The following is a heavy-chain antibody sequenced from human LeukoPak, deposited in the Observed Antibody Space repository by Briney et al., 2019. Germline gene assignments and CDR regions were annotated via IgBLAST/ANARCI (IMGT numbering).Heavy chain of an antibody. D-gene: IGHD5-12*01. CDR3: ATRERVPNVDIVATSSRYYYMDV. V-gene: IGHV1-2*02. J-gene: IGHJ6*03. CDR1: GYTFTGYY. CDR2: INPNSGGT. Sequence: GASVKVSCKASGYTFTGYYMHWVRQAPGQGLEWMGWINPNSGGTNYAQKFQGRVTMTRDTSISTAYMELSRLRSDDTAVYYCATRERVPNVDIVATSSRYYYMDVWGKGTTVTVSS.